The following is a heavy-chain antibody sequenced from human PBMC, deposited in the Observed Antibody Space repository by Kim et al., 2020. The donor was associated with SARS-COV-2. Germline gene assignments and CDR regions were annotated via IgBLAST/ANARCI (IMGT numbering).Heavy chain of an antibody. Sequence: GGSLRLSCAASGFTFSSYSMNWVRQAPGKGLEWVSYISSSSSTIYYADSVKGRFTTSSNNAKNSLYLQMNSLRDEEAAVYYCASDGEVTRYCSGGSCSSEDNWGQGTLVTVSS. D-gene: IGHD2-15*01. V-gene: IGHV3-48*02. CDR2: ISSSSSTI. CDR3: ASDGEVTRYCSGGSCSSEDN. CDR1: GFTFSSYS. J-gene: IGHJ4*02.